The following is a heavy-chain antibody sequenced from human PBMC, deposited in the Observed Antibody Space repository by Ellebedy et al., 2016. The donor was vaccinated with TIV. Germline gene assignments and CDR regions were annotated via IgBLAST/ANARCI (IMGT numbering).Heavy chain of an antibody. Sequence: GESLKISXAASGFTFASYTMSWVRQAPGKGLELVSGISGSGGSTYYADSVKGRFTISRDNSKNTLYLEMNSLRAEDTAVYYCARGHYYYMDVWGKGTTVTVSS. CDR2: ISGSGGST. CDR1: GFTFASYT. V-gene: IGHV3-23*01. J-gene: IGHJ6*03. D-gene: IGHD3-16*01. CDR3: ARGHYYYMDV.